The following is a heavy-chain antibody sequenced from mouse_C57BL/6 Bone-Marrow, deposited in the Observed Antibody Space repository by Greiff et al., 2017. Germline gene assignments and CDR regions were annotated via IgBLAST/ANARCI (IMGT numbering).Heavy chain of an antibody. CDR3: ARHYHVYQGYY. V-gene: IGHV1-9*01. J-gene: IGHJ2*01. CDR2: ILPGSGST. D-gene: IGHD5-5*01. Sequence: KQRPGHGLEWIGEILPGSGSTNYNEKFKGKVTFTADTSSNTAYMQLSSLTTEDSAIYYCARHYHVYQGYYWGQGTTLTVSS.